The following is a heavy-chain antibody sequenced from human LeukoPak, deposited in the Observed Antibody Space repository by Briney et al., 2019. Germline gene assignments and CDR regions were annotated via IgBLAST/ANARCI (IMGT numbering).Heavy chain of an antibody. CDR3: ARQGGYSSSPDY. D-gene: IGHD6-13*01. CDR1: GGSISSYY. CDR2: IYHSGST. J-gene: IGHJ4*02. V-gene: IGHV4-59*08. Sequence: SETLSLTCTVSGGSISSYYWNWIRQPPGKGLEWIGYIYHSGSTNYNPSLKSRVTISVDTSKNQFSLKLSSVTAADTAVYYCARQGGYSSSPDYWGQGTLVTVSS.